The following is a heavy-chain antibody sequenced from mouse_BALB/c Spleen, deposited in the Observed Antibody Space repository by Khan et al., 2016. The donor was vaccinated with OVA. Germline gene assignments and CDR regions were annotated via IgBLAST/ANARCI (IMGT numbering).Heavy chain of an antibody. CDR1: GFSLTNYG. V-gene: IGHV2-6-1*01. CDR2: FWSDGST. J-gene: IGHJ4*01. D-gene: IGHD2-10*01. CDR3: ARQPYYHYNIMDY. Sequence: QVQLKESGPGLVAPSQSLSITCTISGFSLTNYGIHCFRQPSGKGLVWLVAFWSDGSTTYNSPFQSRLTFSKDNSKSQVFLKMYSLQTDDTAVYFCARQPYYHYNIMDYWGQGTSVTVSS.